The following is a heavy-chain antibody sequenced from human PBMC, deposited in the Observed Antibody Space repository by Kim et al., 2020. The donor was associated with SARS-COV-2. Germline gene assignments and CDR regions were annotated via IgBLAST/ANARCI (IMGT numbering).Heavy chain of an antibody. CDR1: GFTFSSYA. V-gene: IGHV3-23*01. Sequence: GGSLRLSCAASGFTFSSYAMSWVRQAPGKGLEWVSAISGSGGSTYYADSVKGRFTISRDNSKNTLYLQMNSLRAEDTAVYYCAKTIAAAGWQVHGMDVWGQGTTVTVS. D-gene: IGHD6-13*01. CDR2: ISGSGGST. CDR3: AKTIAAAGWQVHGMDV. J-gene: IGHJ6*02.